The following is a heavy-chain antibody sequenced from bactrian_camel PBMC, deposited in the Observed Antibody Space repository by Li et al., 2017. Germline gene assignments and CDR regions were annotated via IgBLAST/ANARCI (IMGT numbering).Heavy chain of an antibody. Sequence: QVQLVESGGGSVQAGGSLRLSCEVSGDTDSTYCKGWFRQAPGKEREGVATIYTAGDSTFYADSVKGRFTISQDNAKNTLYLQMNSLKPEDTAMYYCAADWGVVVTARCSDDFGYWGQGTQVTVS. CDR1: GDTDSTYC. D-gene: IGHD2*01. J-gene: IGHJ6*01. V-gene: IGHV3S29*01. CDR2: IYTAGDST. CDR3: AADWGVVVTARCSDDFGY.